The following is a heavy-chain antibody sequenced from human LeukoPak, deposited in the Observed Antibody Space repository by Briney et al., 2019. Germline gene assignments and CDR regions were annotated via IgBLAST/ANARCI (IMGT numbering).Heavy chain of an antibody. Sequence: SSETLSLTCTVSGGSISSSSYYWGWIRQPPGKGLEWIGSIYYSGSTYYNPSLKSRVTISVDTSKNQFSLKLSSVTAADTAVYYCARGPLGHYYDSSGYYDWGQGTLVTVSS. D-gene: IGHD3-22*01. J-gene: IGHJ4*02. CDR1: GGSISSSSYY. CDR3: ARGPLGHYYDSSGYYD. CDR2: IYYSGST. V-gene: IGHV4-39*01.